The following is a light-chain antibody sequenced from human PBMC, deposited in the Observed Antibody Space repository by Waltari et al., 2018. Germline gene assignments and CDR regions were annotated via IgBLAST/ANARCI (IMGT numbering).Light chain of an antibody. CDR1: QSVSSNY. J-gene: IGKJ1*01. CDR2: GAS. V-gene: IGKV3-20*01. Sequence: ELMLTQSPGTLSLSPGSRATLSCRASQSVSSNYLAWYQQKPGQAPRLLIYGASSRASGIPNRFSGSGSGTDFTLTISRLEPEDCAVYYCQQYGTSPGWTFGQGTKVEIK. CDR3: QQYGTSPGWT.